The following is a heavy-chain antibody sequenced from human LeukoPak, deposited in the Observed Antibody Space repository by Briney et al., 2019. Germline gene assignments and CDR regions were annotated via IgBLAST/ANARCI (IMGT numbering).Heavy chain of an antibody. CDR1: GITLSNYG. V-gene: IGHV3-23*01. CDR3: AKRGVVIRVILVGFHKEAYYFDS. CDR2: ISDTGGRT. D-gene: IGHD3-22*01. Sequence: GGSLRLSCAVSGITLSNYGMTWVRQAPGKGLEWVAGISDTGGRTNYADSVKGRFTISRDNPKNTLYLQMNRLRAEDTAVYFCAKRGVVIRVILVGFHKEAYYFDSWGQGALVTVSS. J-gene: IGHJ4*02.